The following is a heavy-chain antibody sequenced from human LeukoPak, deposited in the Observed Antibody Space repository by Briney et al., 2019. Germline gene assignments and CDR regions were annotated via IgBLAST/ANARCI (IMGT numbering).Heavy chain of an antibody. CDR1: GGSISSSSYY. J-gene: IGHJ3*02. Sequence: SETLSLTRTVSGGSISSSSYYWGWIRQPPGKGREWIGSIYYSGSTYYNPSLKSRVTISVDTSKNQFSLKLSSVTAADTAVYYCARRLGRDYGGNSVHAFDIWGQGTMVTVSS. CDR3: ARRLGRDYGGNSVHAFDI. V-gene: IGHV4-39*01. CDR2: IYYSGST. D-gene: IGHD4-23*01.